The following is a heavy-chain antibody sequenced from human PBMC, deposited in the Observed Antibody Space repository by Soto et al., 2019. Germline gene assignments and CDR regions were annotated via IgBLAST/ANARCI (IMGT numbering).Heavy chain of an antibody. CDR1: GGSLTDHY. J-gene: IGHJ3*02. Sequence: QVQLQESGPGLVKPSETLSLTCTVAGGSLTDHYWNLFRQSPGRGLQWIGYVYYSGATSYNPSLTSRVTMTVDTSKNQFSRKLRSVTAADTAVYFCARGNDWKSSTFDIWGQGTMVSVSS. CDR2: VYYSGAT. V-gene: IGHV4-59*11. D-gene: IGHD2-21*01. CDR3: ARGNDWKSSTFDI.